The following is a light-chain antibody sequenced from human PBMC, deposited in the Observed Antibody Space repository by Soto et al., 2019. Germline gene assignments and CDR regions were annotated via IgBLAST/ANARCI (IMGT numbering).Light chain of an antibody. J-gene: IGKJ5*01. V-gene: IGKV1-12*01. CDR2: SAS. CDR1: QGIRND. Sequence: DIQMPPYPSSLSASVGDRVTITCRASQGIRNDLAWYQQKPGKAPKLLIYSASSLHSGVPSRFSGSRSGTDFTLTISSLQPEDFATYYCQQANSFPLTFGQVTRLEI. CDR3: QQANSFPLT.